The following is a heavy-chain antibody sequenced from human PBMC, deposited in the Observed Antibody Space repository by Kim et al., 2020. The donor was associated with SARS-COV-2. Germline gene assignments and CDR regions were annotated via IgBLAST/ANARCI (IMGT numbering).Heavy chain of an antibody. CDR3: ARGGLVIIKTHWYFDL. V-gene: IGHV1-46*01. D-gene: IGHD3-9*01. Sequence: ASVKVSCKASGYTFTSYYMHWVRQAPGQGLEWMGIINPSGGSTSYAQKFQGRVTMTRDTSKSTVYMELSSLRSEDTAVYYCARGGLVIIKTHWYFDLWGRGTLVTVSS. CDR1: GYTFTSYY. CDR2: INPSGGST. J-gene: IGHJ2*01.